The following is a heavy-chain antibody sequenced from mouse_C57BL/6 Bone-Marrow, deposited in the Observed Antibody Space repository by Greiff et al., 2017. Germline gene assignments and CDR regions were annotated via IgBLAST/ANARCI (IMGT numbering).Heavy chain of an antibody. Sequence: EVKLVESGGGLVQSGRSLRLSCATSGFTFSDFYMEWVRQAPGKGLEWIAASRNKANDYTTEYSASVKGRFIVSRDTSQSILYLQMNALRAEDTAIYYCAREVTGPYWGQGTLVTVSA. CDR1: GFTFSDFY. J-gene: IGHJ3*01. CDR3: AREVTGPY. D-gene: IGHD2-1*01. CDR2: SRNKANDYTT. V-gene: IGHV7-1*01.